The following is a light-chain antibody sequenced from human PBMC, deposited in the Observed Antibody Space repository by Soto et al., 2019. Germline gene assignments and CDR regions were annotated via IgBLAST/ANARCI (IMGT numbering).Light chain of an antibody. J-gene: IGLJ1*01. V-gene: IGLV1-40*01. Sequence: QLVLTQPPSVSGAPGQRVIIPCTGGSSNIGADYEVHWYQQLPGTAPKLLIYGNTNRPSGVPDRFSGYKSGSSASLAITGLQAEDEAEYYCQSYDNTLKGCVFGTGTKLTVL. CDR2: GNT. CDR3: QSYDNTLKGCV. CDR1: SSNIGADYE.